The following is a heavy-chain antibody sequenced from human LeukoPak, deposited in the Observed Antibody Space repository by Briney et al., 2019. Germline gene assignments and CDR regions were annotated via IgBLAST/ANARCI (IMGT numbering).Heavy chain of an antibody. Sequence: GGSLRLSCAASGFTFSSYAMSWVRQAPGKGLEWVSDICGGGGSTYYADSVKGRFTISRDNSKNTLYLQMNSLRAEDTAVYYCAKTGGYQLLSAYSYYYGIDVWGQGTTVTVSS. CDR1: GFTFSSYA. V-gene: IGHV3-23*01. CDR3: AKTGGYQLLSAYSYYYGIDV. CDR2: ICGGGGST. D-gene: IGHD2-2*01. J-gene: IGHJ6*02.